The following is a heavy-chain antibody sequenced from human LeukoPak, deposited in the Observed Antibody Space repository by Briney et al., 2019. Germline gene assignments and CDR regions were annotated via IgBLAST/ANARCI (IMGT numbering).Heavy chain of an antibody. CDR3: ARGVMGALRFDY. V-gene: IGHV1-8*01. J-gene: IGHJ4*02. CDR1: GYTFTSYD. CDR2: MNPNSGNT. D-gene: IGHD1-26*01. Sequence: ASVKVSCKAPGYTFTSYDINWVRQATGQGLEWMGWMNPNSGNTGYAQKFQGRVTMTRNTSISTAYMELSSLRSEDTAVYYCARGVMGALRFDYWGQGTLVTVSS.